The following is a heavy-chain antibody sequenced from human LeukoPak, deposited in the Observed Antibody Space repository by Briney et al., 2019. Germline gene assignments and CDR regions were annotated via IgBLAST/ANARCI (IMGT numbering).Heavy chain of an antibody. CDR1: RYIFITYY. J-gene: IGHJ6*03. D-gene: IGHD3-10*01. CDR2: INPSVGTT. Sequence: ASVKVSCKASRYIFITYYIHWVRQAPGQGLEWMGIINPSVGTTTYAQKFQGRVSMTRDMSTNTVYMELSSLRSEDTAVYYCARDKFYYGSGSYSGYYMDVWGKGTTVAVSS. V-gene: IGHV1-46*01. CDR3: ARDKFYYGSGSYSGYYMDV.